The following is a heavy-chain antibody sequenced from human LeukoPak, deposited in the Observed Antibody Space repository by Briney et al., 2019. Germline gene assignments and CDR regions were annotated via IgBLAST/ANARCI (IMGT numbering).Heavy chain of an antibody. D-gene: IGHD6-6*01. CDR1: GYTFASYD. Sequence: GASVKVSCKASGYTFASYDINWVRQATGQGLEWMGWMNPNSGNTGYAQKFQGRVTMTRNTSISTAYMELSSLRSEDTAVYYCARTTRAARPGGYWGQGTLVTVSS. J-gene: IGHJ4*02. CDR3: ARTTRAARPGGY. V-gene: IGHV1-8*01. CDR2: MNPNSGNT.